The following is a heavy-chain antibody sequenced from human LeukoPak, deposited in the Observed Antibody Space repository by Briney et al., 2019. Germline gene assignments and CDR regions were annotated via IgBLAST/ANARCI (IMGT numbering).Heavy chain of an antibody. D-gene: IGHD1-26*01. CDR1: GFIVSSNY. CDR2: ISSGGST. CDR3: ARDGIVGATTLDY. J-gene: IGHJ4*02. V-gene: IGHV3-53*01. Sequence: GGSLRLSCAASGFIVSSNYMSWVRQAPGKGLEWVSVISSGGSTYYADSVKGRSTISRDNSKNTLYLQMISLTAADTAVYYCARDGIVGATTLDYWGQGTLVTVSS.